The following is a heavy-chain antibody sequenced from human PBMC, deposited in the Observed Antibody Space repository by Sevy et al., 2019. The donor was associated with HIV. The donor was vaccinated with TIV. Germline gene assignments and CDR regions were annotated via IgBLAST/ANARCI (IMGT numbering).Heavy chain of an antibody. Sequence: SETLSLTCTVSGGSITSLYWNWIRQPPGKGLEWIANIYYNGHINYNPSLKSRVTLSLDTSKNQFSLRLSSVTASDTAMYYCAGKDERGRGDFWGQGTMVTVSS. CDR1: GGSITSLY. CDR2: IYYNGHI. J-gene: IGHJ4*02. D-gene: IGHD2-15*01. CDR3: AGKDERGRGDF. V-gene: IGHV4-59*08.